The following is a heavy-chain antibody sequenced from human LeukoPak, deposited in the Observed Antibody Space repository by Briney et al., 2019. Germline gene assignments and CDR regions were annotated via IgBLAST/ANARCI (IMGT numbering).Heavy chain of an antibody. CDR1: GFTSSRHW. D-gene: IGHD6-25*01. CDR2: IKEDASEE. Sequence: PGGSLRLSCAVSGFTSSRHWMSWVRQTPETGLEWVANIKEDASEENYVDSVKGRFTISRDNAKNSLYLQMNSLRAEDTAVYYCAIAAGCELGYWGQGTLVTVSS. CDR3: AIAAGCELGY. V-gene: IGHV3-7*01. J-gene: IGHJ4*02.